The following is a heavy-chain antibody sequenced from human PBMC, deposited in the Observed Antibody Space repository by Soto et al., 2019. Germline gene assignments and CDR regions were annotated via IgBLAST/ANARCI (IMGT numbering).Heavy chain of an antibody. J-gene: IGHJ6*02. D-gene: IGHD2-15*01. CDR2: INPSGGST. V-gene: IGHV1-46*01. CDR1: GYTFTSYY. CDR3: ARDCPIVVVVAATGYYYYGMDV. Sequence: QVQLVQSGAEVKKPGASVKVSCKASGYTFTSYYMHWVRQAPGQGIEWMGIINPSGGSTSYAQKFQGTVTMTRDTATSTVYMELSRLRSEDSAVYYCARDCPIVVVVAATGYYYYGMDVWGQGTTVTVSS.